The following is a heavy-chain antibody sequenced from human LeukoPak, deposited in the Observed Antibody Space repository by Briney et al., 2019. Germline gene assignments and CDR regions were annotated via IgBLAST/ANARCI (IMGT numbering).Heavy chain of an antibody. CDR3: ARVVNGYNFQYYFDY. J-gene: IGHJ4*02. CDR2: IYYSGST. D-gene: IGHD5-24*01. CDR1: GGSVSSGSYY. Sequence: PSETLSLTCTVSGGSVSSGSYYWSWIRQPPGKGLEWIGYIYYSGSTNYNPSLKSRVTISVDTSKNQFSLKLSSVTAADTAVYYCARVVNGYNFQYYFDYWGQGTLVTVSS. V-gene: IGHV4-61*01.